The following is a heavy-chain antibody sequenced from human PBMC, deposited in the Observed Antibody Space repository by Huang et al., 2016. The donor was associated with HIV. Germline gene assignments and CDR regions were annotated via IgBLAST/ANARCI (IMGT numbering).Heavy chain of an antibody. D-gene: IGHD4-4*01. Sequence: QVQLVQSGGEVMQPGASVRVSCKASGYDFGSYGMSWVREAPGQGLEWVGWSGSDSSEPSSAQKYQGRVTMTTDTSTTTTYMELRSLRSDDTAMYYCARDPYYSNRWKRNDASFLWGQGTMITVSS. V-gene: IGHV1-18*01. CDR3: ARDPYYSNRWKRNDASFL. CDR1: GYDFGSYG. CDR2: SGSDSSEP. J-gene: IGHJ3*01.